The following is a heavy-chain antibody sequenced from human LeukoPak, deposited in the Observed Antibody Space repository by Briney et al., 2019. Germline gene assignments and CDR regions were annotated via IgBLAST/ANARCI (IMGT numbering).Heavy chain of an antibody. CDR1: GFTFSGYS. J-gene: IGHJ4*02. V-gene: IGHV3-23*01. CDR3: AKDRQSRGSLGFDY. D-gene: IGHD3-22*01. CDR2: IGGSGDAT. Sequence: AGGSLRLSCAASGFTFSGYSMSWVGQGPGKGPEGVSTIGGSGDATYYADSVEGRFTIARDNSKNTLYVQMNSLRAEDTAVYYCAKDRQSRGSLGFDYWGQGALVIVSS.